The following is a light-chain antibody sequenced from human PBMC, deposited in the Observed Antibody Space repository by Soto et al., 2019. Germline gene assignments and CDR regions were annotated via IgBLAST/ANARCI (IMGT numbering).Light chain of an antibody. CDR3: QQYGSSPPWT. V-gene: IGKV3-20*01. J-gene: IGKJ1*01. CDR2: GAS. Sequence: EIVLTQSPGILSLSPGERATLSCRASQSVSNDFLAWYQQKPGQAPRLLIYGASTSATDVPDRFSGSGSGADFTLSISRLEPEDFAVYYCQQYGSSPPWTFGQGTKVEMK. CDR1: QSVSNDF.